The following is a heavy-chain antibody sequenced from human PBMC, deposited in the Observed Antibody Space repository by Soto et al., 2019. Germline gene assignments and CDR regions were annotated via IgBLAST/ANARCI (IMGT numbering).Heavy chain of an antibody. CDR2: ITNRGTHT. Sequence: GGSLRLSCAASGFSFSSYTMNWVRQAPGKGLQWVSSITNRGTHTYSADSVKGRFTISRDNDKNSLYLQMNNLRAEDTAIYFCARAHEVAWFDSWGLGTLVTV. CDR3: ARAHEVAWFDS. CDR1: GFSFSSYT. V-gene: IGHV3-21*01. J-gene: IGHJ5*01. D-gene: IGHD2-15*01.